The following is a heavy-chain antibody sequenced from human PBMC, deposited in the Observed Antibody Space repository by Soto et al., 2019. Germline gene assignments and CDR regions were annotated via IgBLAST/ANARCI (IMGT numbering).Heavy chain of an antibody. J-gene: IGHJ4*02. CDR1: GGSISSSSYY. Sequence: QLQLQESGPGLVKPSETLSLTCTVSGGSISSSSYYWGWIRQPPGKGLEWIGSIYYSGSTYYNPSLKSRVTISVDTSKNQFSLKLSSVTAADTAVYYCARLVGFLEWLSSPYYFDYWGQGTLVTVSS. D-gene: IGHD3-3*01. CDR3: ARLVGFLEWLSSPYYFDY. CDR2: IYYSGST. V-gene: IGHV4-39*01.